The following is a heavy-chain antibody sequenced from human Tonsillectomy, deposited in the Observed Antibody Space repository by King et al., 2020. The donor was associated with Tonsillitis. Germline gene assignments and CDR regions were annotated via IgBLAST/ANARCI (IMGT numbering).Heavy chain of an antibody. J-gene: IGHJ3*01. Sequence: VQLVESGGGLVQPGGSLRLSCAASGFTFNNYVMGWVRQAPGKGLEWVSGIRCDGAGTYSADSVKGRFTISSANSKTTLYLQMSSLRADDTAVYFCAKDRLPGAVADAFDLWGQGTMVTVSS. CDR3: AKDRLPGAVADAFDL. CDR1: GFTFNNYV. D-gene: IGHD3-3*01. CDR2: IRCDGAGT. V-gene: IGHV3-23*04.